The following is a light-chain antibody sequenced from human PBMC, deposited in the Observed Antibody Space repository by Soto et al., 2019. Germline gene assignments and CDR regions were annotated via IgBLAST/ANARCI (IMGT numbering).Light chain of an antibody. CDR2: EVS. V-gene: IGLV2-8*01. CDR1: SSYVGGYNY. J-gene: IGLJ1*01. Sequence: QSLLTQPPSASGSPGQSVTISFTGTSSYVGGYNYVSWYQQHPGKAPKLMIYEVSKRPSGVPDRFSGSKSGNTASLTVSGLQAEDEADYYCSSYAGSNNHVFGTGTKVTVL. CDR3: SSYAGSNNHV.